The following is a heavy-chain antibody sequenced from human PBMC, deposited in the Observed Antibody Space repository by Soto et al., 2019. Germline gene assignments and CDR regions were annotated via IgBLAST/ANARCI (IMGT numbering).Heavy chain of an antibody. Sequence: PGGSLRLSCAASGFTFSSYGMHWVLQAPGKGLEWVAVISYDGSNKYYADSVKGRFTISRDNSKNTLYLQMNSLRAEDTAVYYCAKGLSRTGYSSRNPTFDYWGQGTLVTVSS. J-gene: IGHJ4*02. V-gene: IGHV3-30*18. CDR3: AKGLSRTGYSSRNPTFDY. D-gene: IGHD6-19*01. CDR1: GFTFSSYG. CDR2: ISYDGSNK.